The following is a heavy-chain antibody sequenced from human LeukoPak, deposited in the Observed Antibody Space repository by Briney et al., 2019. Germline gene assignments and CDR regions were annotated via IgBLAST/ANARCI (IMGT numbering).Heavy chain of an antibody. D-gene: IGHD1-14*01. V-gene: IGHV3-74*01. CDR2: TTSDGSTT. Sequence: GGSLNLSCEASGSTFIPNWMYWVRQAQGKGLVWVSRTTSDGSTTTYADSVKGRFTITRDNAKNTLYLQMNSLRAEDTAVYFCASGPTGFAWGQGTLVTVSS. J-gene: IGHJ5*02. CDR3: ASGPTGFA. CDR1: GSTFIPNW.